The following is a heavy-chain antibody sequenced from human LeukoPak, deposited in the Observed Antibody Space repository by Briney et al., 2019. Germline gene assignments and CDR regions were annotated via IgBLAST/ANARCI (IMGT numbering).Heavy chain of an antibody. CDR1: RFTFNTYA. J-gene: IGHJ4*02. D-gene: IGHD2-15*01. V-gene: IGHV3-23*01. CDR3: ATVKRDCSGGTCYSYDY. Sequence: PGGSLRLSCVASRFTFNTYALNWVRQAPGKGLEWVSAISSNGDFTYYADSVRGRFTISRDNSKNTVFLQMNGLRADDRAVYYCATVKRDCSGGTCYSYDYWGQGTLVTVSS. CDR2: ISSNGDFT.